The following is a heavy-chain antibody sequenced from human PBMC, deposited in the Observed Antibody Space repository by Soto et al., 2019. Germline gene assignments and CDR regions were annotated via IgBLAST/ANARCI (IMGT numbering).Heavy chain of an antibody. CDR1: GFTFINYA. CDR3: AKLMNYDIWIKGNRGGFDY. J-gene: IGHJ4*02. D-gene: IGHD3-3*01. Sequence: GGSLRLSCAASGFTFINYAMSWVRQAPGKGLEWVSGISGGVGSTYYADSVKGRLTITRDNSKNTLYLQMNSLRAEDTAVYFCAKLMNYDIWIKGNRGGFDYWGQGTLVTVSS. CDR2: ISGGVGST. V-gene: IGHV3-23*01.